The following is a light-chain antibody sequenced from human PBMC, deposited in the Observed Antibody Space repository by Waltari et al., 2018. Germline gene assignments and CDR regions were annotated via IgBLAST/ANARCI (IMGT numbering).Light chain of an antibody. CDR1: SSDVGSYNL. J-gene: IGLJ2*01. V-gene: IGLV2-23*02. CDR2: EVS. Sequence: QSALTQPASASGSPGQSITISCTGTSSDVGSYNLVSWYQQHPGKAPKLMIYEVSKRPSGVSNRFSGSKSGNTASLTISGLQAEDEADYYCCSYAGSSTLVFVGGTKLTVL. CDR3: CSYAGSSTLV.